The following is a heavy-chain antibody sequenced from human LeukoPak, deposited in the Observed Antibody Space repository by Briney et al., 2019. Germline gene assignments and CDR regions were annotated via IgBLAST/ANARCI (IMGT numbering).Heavy chain of an antibody. CDR2: IYSGGST. CDR3: ALLRYFDWSYGMDV. D-gene: IGHD3-9*01. CDR1: GFTVSSNY. Sequence: GGSLRLSCAASGFTVSSNYMSWVRQAPGKGLEWVSVIYSGGSTYYPDSVKGRFTISRHNSKNTLYLQMNSLRAEDTAVYYCALLRYFDWSYGMDVWGQGTTVTVSS. J-gene: IGHJ6*02. V-gene: IGHV3-53*04.